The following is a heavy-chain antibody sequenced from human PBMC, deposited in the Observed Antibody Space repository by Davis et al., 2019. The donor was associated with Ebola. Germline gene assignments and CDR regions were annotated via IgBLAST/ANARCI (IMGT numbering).Heavy chain of an antibody. J-gene: IGHJ6*02. V-gene: IGHV4-39*01. D-gene: IGHD5-18*01. CDR1: GGSISSSSYY. CDR2: IYYSGST. CDR3: ARHWDTAMVYYYYYGMDV. Sequence: PSETLSLTCTVSGGSISSSSYYWGWIRQPPGKGLEWIGSIYYSGSTYYNPSLKSRVTISVDTSKNQFSLKLSSVTAADTAVYYCARHWDTAMVYYYYYGMDVWGQGTTVTVSS.